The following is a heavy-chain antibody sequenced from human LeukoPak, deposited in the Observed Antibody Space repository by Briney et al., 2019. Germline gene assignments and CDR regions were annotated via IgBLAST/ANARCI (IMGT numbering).Heavy chain of an antibody. Sequence: EASVTVSCKASGGTFSSYAISWVRQAPGQGLEWMGRIIPILGIANYAQKFQGRVTITADKSTSTAYMELSSLRSEDTAVYYCATYRNVITGTTGGIDYWGQGTLVTVSS. D-gene: IGHD1-20*01. CDR3: ATYRNVITGTTGGIDY. CDR2: IIPILGIA. CDR1: GGTFSSYA. V-gene: IGHV1-69*04. J-gene: IGHJ4*02.